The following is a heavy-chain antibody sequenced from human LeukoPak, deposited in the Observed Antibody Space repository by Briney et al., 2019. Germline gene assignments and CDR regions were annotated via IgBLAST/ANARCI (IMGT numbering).Heavy chain of an antibody. CDR2: IKQDGSEK. Sequence: PGGSLRLSCAASVFTFSSYWMSWVRQAPPGKGLEWVANIKQDGSEKYYVDSVKGRFTISRDNAQNSLYLQMNSLRAEDTAVYYCARGDVWGQGTTVIVSS. CDR1: VFTFSSYW. V-gene: IGHV3-7*04. CDR3: ARGDV. J-gene: IGHJ6*02.